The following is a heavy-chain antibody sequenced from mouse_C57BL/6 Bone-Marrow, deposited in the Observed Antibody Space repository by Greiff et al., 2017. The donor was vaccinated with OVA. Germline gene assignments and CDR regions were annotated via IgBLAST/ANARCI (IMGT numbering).Heavy chain of an antibody. Sequence: VQLKESGPELVKPGASVKISCKASGYSFTDYNMNWVKQSNGKSLEWIGVINPNYGTTSYNQKFKGKATLTVDQSSSTAYMQLNSLTSEDSAVYYCARSNYYSNSTFAYWGQGTLVTVSA. J-gene: IGHJ3*01. CDR1: GYSFTDYN. V-gene: IGHV1-39*01. CDR3: ARSNYYSNSTFAY. CDR2: INPNYGTT. D-gene: IGHD2-5*01.